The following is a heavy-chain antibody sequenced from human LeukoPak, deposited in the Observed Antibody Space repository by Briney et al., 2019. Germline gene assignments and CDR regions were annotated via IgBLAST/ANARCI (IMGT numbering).Heavy chain of an antibody. J-gene: IGHJ6*02. V-gene: IGHV1-18*01. CDR1: GYTFTNYG. Sequence: ASVKVSCKASGYTFTNYGISWLRQAPGQGLDWMGWISAYNGNTHYAQKLQGRVTMTTDTSTSTAYMELRSLRSDEPAVYYCARDAPYGSGTYLQQYYYYAMDVWGQGTTVTVSS. CDR3: ARDAPYGSGTYLQQYYYYAMDV. D-gene: IGHD3-10*01. CDR2: ISAYNGNT.